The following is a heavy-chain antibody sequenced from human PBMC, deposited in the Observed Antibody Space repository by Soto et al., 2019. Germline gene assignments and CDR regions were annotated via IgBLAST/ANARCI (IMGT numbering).Heavy chain of an antibody. CDR2: ISYDGSNK. D-gene: IGHD2-2*01. CDR3: AKGDEYQLLEGADYGMDV. CDR1: GFTFSSYG. Sequence: PGGSLRLSCAASGFTFSSYGMHWVRQAPGKGLEWVAVISYDGSNKYYADSVKGRFTISRDNSKNTLYLQMNSLRAEDTAVYYCAKGDEYQLLEGADYGMDVWGQGTTVTVSS. V-gene: IGHV3-30*18. J-gene: IGHJ6*02.